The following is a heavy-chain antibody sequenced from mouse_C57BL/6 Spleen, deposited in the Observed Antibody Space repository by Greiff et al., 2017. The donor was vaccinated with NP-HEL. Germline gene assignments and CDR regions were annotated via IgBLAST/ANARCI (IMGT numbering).Heavy chain of an antibody. V-gene: IGHV1-82*01. CDR1: GYAFSSSW. CDR3: AEGYGSSYGAMDY. D-gene: IGHD1-1*01. CDR2: IYPGDGDT. J-gene: IGHJ4*01. Sequence: QVQLQQSGPELVKPGASVKISCKASGYAFSSSWMNWVKQRPGKGLEWIGRIYPGDGDTNYNGKFKGKATLTADKSSSTAYMQLSSLTSEDSAVYFCAEGYGSSYGAMDYWGQGTSVTVSS.